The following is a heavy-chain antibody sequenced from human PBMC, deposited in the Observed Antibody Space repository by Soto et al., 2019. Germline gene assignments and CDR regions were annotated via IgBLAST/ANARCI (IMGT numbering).Heavy chain of an antibody. V-gene: IGHV3-23*01. J-gene: IGHJ6*02. CDR1: EFTFSSYA. D-gene: IGHD2-2*01. CDR2: ISGSGCNT. CDR3: ANLGRYCSSTTCKV. Sequence: GGSLRLSCAASEFTFSSYAMSWVRQAPGKGLEWVSAISGSGCNTYYSDSVKGRFTISRDNSKNTLYLQINSLRAEDTAVYYCANLGRYCSSTTCKVWGQGTTVTVSS.